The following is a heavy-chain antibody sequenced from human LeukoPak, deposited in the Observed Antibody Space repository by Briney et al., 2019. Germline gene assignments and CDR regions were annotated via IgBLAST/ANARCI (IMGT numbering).Heavy chain of an antibody. D-gene: IGHD1-14*01. Sequence: ASVKASCKASGYRLTGSNIDWVRQAPGQRPEWMGRINAENGDTKYSQKFQGRVTITRNTFASTSYMELSSLRSKDTAVYYCARDQYNVIDSWGQGALVTVSS. V-gene: IGHV1-3*01. CDR1: GYRLTGSN. J-gene: IGHJ4*02. CDR2: INAENGDT. CDR3: ARDQYNVIDS.